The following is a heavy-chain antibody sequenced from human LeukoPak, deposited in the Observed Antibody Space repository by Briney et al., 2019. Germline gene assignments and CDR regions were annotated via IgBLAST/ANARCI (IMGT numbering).Heavy chain of an antibody. CDR2: IYHSGST. V-gene: IGHV4-4*02. J-gene: IGHJ3*02. CDR3: ARSGGDAFDI. D-gene: IGHD3-10*01. Sequence: PSGTLSLTCAVSGGSISSSNWWSWVRQPPGKGLEWIGSIYHSGSTYYNPSLKSRVTISVDTSKNQFSLKLSSVTAADTAVYYCARSGGDAFDIWGQGTMVTVSS. CDR1: GGSISSSNW.